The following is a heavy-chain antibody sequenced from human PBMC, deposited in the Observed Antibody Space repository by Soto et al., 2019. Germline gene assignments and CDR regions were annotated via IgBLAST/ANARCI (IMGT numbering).Heavy chain of an antibody. D-gene: IGHD5-12*01. J-gene: IGHJ4*02. CDR1: GFSFTTAGVA. Sequence: QITLQESGPTLVKPTQTLTLTCTFSGFSFTTAGVAVGWIRQTPGGALEWLTLIYYNEDRRFSPSLKTRLTITGDTSKNQVVLSLTNVDPGDTATYFCAHSDGGYEIIYFDFWGQGIPVTVSS. V-gene: IGHV2-5*01. CDR2: IYYNEDR. CDR3: AHSDGGYEIIYFDF.